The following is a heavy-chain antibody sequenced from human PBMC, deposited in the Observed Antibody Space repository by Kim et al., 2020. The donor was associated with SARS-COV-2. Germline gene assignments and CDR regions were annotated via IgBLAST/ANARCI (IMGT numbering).Heavy chain of an antibody. CDR3: IAAAATGEYFQH. J-gene: IGHJ1*01. Sequence: SETLSLTCAVYGGSFSGYYWSWIRQPPGKGLEWIGEINHSGSTNYNPSLKSRVTISVDTSKNQFSLKLSSVTAADTAVYYCIAAAATGEYFQHWGQGTL. V-gene: IGHV4-34*01. CDR1: GGSFSGYY. D-gene: IGHD6-13*01. CDR2: INHSGST.